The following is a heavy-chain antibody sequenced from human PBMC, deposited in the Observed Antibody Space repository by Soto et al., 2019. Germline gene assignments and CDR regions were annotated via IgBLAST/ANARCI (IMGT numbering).Heavy chain of an antibody. CDR1: GFTFSSYW. Sequence: GVMRLSCAASGFTFSSYWMHWVRQAPGKGLVWVSRINSDGSSTSYADSVKGRFTISRDNAKNTLYLQMNSLRAEDTAVYYCARERSREAIAAAGLGTHGMEVWCQGNTVTVSS. CDR2: INSDGSST. V-gene: IGHV3-74*01. CDR3: ARERSREAIAAAGLGTHGMEV. J-gene: IGHJ6*02. D-gene: IGHD6-13*01.